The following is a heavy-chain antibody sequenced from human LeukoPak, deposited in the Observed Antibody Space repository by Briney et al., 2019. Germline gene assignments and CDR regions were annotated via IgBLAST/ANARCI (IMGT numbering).Heavy chain of an antibody. CDR2: FDPEDGET. D-gene: IGHD1-26*01. CDR3: ATNLPKWELLGFDAFDI. V-gene: IGHV1-24*01. CDR1: GYTLTELS. J-gene: IGHJ3*02. Sequence: ASVKVSCKVSGYTLTELSMHWGRQAPGKGLEWMGGFDPEDGETIYAQKFQGRVTMTEDTSTDTVYMELSSLRSEDTAVYYCATNLPKWELLGFDAFDIWGQGTMVTVSS.